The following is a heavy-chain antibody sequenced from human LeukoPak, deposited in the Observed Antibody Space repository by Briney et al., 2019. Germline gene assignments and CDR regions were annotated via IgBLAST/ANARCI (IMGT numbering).Heavy chain of an antibody. CDR1: GFTFSSYS. CDR2: ISTSSDTI. D-gene: IGHD6-19*01. V-gene: IGHV3-48*02. J-gene: IGHJ6*02. Sequence: GGSLRLSCAASGFTFSSYSMNWVRQAPGKGLEWLSYISTSSDTIYYADSVKGQFTISRDNAKNSLYLQMNSLRDEDTAVYYCARDEAVAGTDYYYYGMDVWGQGTTVTVSS. CDR3: ARDEAVAGTDYYYYGMDV.